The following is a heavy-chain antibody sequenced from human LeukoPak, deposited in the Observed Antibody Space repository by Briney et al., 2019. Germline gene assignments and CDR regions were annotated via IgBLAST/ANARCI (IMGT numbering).Heavy chain of an antibody. V-gene: IGHV3-9*01. D-gene: IGHD3-9*01. J-gene: IGHJ4*02. Sequence: GRSLRLSCAASGFTFDDYAMHWVQQAPGKGLEWVSGISWKSGSIGYADSVKGRFTISRDNAKNSLYLQMNSLRAEDTALYYCAKDMGYDILTGYPWGFDYWGQGTLVTASS. CDR3: AKDMGYDILTGYPWGFDY. CDR1: GFTFDDYA. CDR2: ISWKSGSI.